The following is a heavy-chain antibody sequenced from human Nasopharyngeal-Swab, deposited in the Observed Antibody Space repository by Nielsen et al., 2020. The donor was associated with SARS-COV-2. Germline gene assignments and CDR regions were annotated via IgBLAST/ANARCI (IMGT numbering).Heavy chain of an antibody. D-gene: IGHD2-15*01. V-gene: IGHV1-46*01. J-gene: IGHJ6*03. CDR3: ARDARIGYCSGGSCRFYYYYYMDV. CDR1: GYTFTSYY. CDR2: INPSGGST. Sequence: ASVKVSCKASGYTFTSYYMHWVRQAPGQGLEWMGIINPSGGSTSYAQKFQGRVTMTRDTSTSTVYMELSSLRSEDTAVYYCARDARIGYCSGGSCRFYYYYYMDVWGKGTTVTVSS.